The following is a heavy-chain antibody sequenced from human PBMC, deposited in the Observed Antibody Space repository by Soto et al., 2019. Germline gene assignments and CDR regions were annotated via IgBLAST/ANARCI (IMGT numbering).Heavy chain of an antibody. J-gene: IGHJ4*02. CDR1: GGSLSGYY. Sequence: SXTLSLTCAVYGGSLSGYYWSWIRQSPVKGLEWIGEINHRGSTKYNPSLKSRVTISVDASKNQFSLNLRSVTAADTAVYYCARVDDYWSQGSLVTVSS. V-gene: IGHV4-34*01. CDR2: INHRGST. CDR3: ARVDDY.